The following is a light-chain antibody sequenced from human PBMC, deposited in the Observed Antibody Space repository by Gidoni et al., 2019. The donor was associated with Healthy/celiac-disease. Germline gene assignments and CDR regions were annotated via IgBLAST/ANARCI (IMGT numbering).Light chain of an antibody. CDR3: QQYGSPYT. V-gene: IGKV3-20*01. CDR1: QSVSSSY. J-gene: IGKJ2*01. CDR2: GAS. Sequence: EIVLTQSPGTLSLSPGERATLSCRASQSVSSSYLAWYQQKPGQAPRLLIYGASSRATGIPDRFSGSGSGTDFTLTISRWEPEDFAVYYCQQYGSPYTFGQGTKLEIK.